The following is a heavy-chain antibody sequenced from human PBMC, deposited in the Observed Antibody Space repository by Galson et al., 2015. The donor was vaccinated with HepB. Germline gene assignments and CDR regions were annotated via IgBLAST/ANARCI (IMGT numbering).Heavy chain of an antibody. Sequence: SLRLSCAASGFTFSSYGMHWVRQAPGKGLEWVAFIRYDGSNKYYADSVKGRFTISRDNSKNTLYLQMNSLRAEDTAVYYCAKVVGWSYYYYYYGMDVWGQGTTVTVSS. J-gene: IGHJ6*02. CDR2: IRYDGSNK. V-gene: IGHV3-30*02. CDR1: GFTFSSYG. D-gene: IGHD2-15*01. CDR3: AKVVGWSYYYYYYGMDV.